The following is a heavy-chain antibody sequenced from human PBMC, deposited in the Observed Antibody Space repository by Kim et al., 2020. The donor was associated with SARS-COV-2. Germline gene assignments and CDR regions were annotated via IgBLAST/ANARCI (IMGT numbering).Heavy chain of an antibody. CDR3: ARGLSLRISAYYYYGMDA. J-gene: IGHJ6*02. D-gene: IGHD3-10*01. V-gene: IGHV4-34*01. CDR1: GGSFSGYY. Sequence: SETLSLTCAVYGGSFSGYYWSWIRQPPGKGLEWIGEINHSGSTNYNPSLKSRVTISVNTSKNQFALKLSSVTAADTAVYYCARGLSLRISAYYYYGMDACGHRTPVTLSS. CDR2: INHSGST.